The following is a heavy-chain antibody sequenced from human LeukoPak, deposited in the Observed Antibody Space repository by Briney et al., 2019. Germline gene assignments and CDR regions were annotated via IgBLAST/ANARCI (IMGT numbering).Heavy chain of an antibody. V-gene: IGHV3-74*01. CDR3: ARDRWPSGFDS. CDR2: IKTDRTST. CDR1: GFTFSSYW. J-gene: IGHJ4*02. D-gene: IGHD1-14*01. Sequence: GGSLRLSCAASGFTFSSYWMHWVRQAPGKGLVWVSRIKTDRTSTRYADSVEGRFTISRDNAKNTLYLQMNSLRAEDTAVYYCARDRWPSGFDSWGQGTLVTVSS.